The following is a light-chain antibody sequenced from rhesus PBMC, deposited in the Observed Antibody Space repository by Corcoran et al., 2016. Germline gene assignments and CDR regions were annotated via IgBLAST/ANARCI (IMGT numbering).Light chain of an antibody. CDR3: QQYNSAPFT. Sequence: DIQMTQSPSSLSASVGDKVTIPCQASQSISSWLAWYQQKPGKAPKPLIYKASSLESGVPSRFSGSGSGTDFTLTLSSLQTEDFATYYYQQYNSAPFTFGPGTKLDIK. CDR2: KAS. V-gene: IGKV1-16*01. J-gene: IGKJ3*01. CDR1: QSISSW.